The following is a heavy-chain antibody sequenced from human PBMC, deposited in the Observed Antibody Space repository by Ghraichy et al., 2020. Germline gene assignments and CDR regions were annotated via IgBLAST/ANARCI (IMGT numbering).Heavy chain of an antibody. V-gene: IGHV3-21*01. CDR1: GLMFSTNT. Sequence: GGSLRLSCVASGLMFSTNTMNWVRQAPGKGLEWVSSISSSTRDIYYADSVKGRFTISRDNAQNSLYLQMNSLRAEDTAVYYCSRGGGAGTPVLYHMDVWGLGTTVTVSS. J-gene: IGHJ6*02. CDR3: SRGGGAGTPVLYHMDV. D-gene: IGHD6-19*01. CDR2: ISSSTRDI.